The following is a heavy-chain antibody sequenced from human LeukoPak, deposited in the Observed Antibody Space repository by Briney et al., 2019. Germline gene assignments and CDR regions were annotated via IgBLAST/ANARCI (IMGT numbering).Heavy chain of an antibody. D-gene: IGHD6-19*01. CDR3: ARGPVYSSGWYMVPYYYYYYMDV. CDR2: INPNSGNT. J-gene: IGHJ6*03. V-gene: IGHV1-8*02. CDR1: GYTFTGYY. Sequence: GASVKVSCKASGYTFTGYYMHWVRQAPGQGLEWMGWINPNSGNTGYAQKFQGRVTMTRNTSISTAYMELSGLRSEDTAVYYCARGPVYSSGWYMVPYYYYYYMDVWGKGTTATISS.